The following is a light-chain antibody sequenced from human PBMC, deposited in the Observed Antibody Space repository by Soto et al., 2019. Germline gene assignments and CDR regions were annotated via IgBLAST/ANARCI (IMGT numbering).Light chain of an antibody. J-gene: IGKJ1*01. Sequence: IVLTQSPGTLSLSPGERATLSCRASQSVSSSFLAWYQQQPGQAPRLLIYSASNRATDIPDRFSGSGSGTDFPLPISRLEPEDFAVYYCQQYVRSPPAWTFGQGTKVEI. CDR2: SAS. CDR3: QQYVRSPPAWT. V-gene: IGKV3-20*01. CDR1: QSVSSSF.